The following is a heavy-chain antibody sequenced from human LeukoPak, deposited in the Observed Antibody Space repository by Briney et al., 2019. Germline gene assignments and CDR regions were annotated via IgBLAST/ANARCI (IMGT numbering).Heavy chain of an antibody. CDR2: ISYDGSNE. J-gene: IGHJ4*02. Sequence: GGSLRLSCAASGFIFSSHVMHWVRQAPGKGPEWVAIISYDGSNEYYADSVKGRFTISRDNSKNTLYLQMNSLRAADTAVYYCARGVKGPGSWYSVKYYFDYWGQGTLVTVSS. D-gene: IGHD6-13*01. V-gene: IGHV3-30*04. CDR1: GFIFSSHV. CDR3: ARGVKGPGSWYSVKYYFDY.